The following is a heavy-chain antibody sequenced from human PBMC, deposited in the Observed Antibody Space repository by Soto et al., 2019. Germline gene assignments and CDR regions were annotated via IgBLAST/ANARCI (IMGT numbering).Heavy chain of an antibody. CDR1: GFTFSSYW. CDR3: ARGDGDYHDGNGYLGRR. Sequence: EVQLVESGGDLVQPGGSLRLSCAASGFTFSSYWMHWVRQAPGKGLVWVSRIKSDGSGAIYADSVKGRFTVSRDNAKNTLYLVMSSLGTEDTAVYYCARGDGDYHDGNGYLGRRWGQGTRVSVSS. CDR2: IKSDGSGA. J-gene: IGHJ4*02. V-gene: IGHV3-74*01. D-gene: IGHD3-22*01.